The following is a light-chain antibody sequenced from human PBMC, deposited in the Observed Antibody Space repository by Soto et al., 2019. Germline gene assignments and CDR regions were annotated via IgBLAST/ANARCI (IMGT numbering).Light chain of an antibody. CDR2: DAS. Sequence: EIVLTQSPVTLSLSPGERATFSSRASQSVSSYLAWYQQKPGQAPRLLIYDASNRATGIPARFSGSGSVTDLTLTINRLEPEDFAVYYCQQRSTWPSTFGGGTKVEIK. J-gene: IGKJ4*01. CDR3: QQRSTWPST. CDR1: QSVSSY. V-gene: IGKV3-11*01.